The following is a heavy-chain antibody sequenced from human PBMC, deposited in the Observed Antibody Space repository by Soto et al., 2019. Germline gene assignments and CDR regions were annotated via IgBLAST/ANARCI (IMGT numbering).Heavy chain of an antibody. CDR2: ISGSGGST. J-gene: IGHJ5*02. CDR3: AKEQYYYDSSGYFSPPFDP. D-gene: IGHD3-22*01. V-gene: IGHV3-23*01. Sequence: GGSLRLSCAASGFTFSSDAMSWVRQAPGKGLEWVSAISGSGGSTYYADSVKGRFTISRDNSKNTLYLQMNSLRAEDTAVYYCAKEQYYYDSSGYFSPPFDPWGQGTLVTVSS. CDR1: GFTFSSDA.